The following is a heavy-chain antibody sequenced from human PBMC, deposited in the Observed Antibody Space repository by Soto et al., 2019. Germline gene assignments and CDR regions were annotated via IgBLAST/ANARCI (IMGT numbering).Heavy chain of an antibody. V-gene: IGHV4-31*03. CDR3: AREPTTRYDSYYFDY. CDR1: GGSISSGGYY. CDR2: IYYSGST. Sequence: SETLSLTCTVSGGSISSGGYYWSWIRQHPGKGLEWIGYIYYSGSTYYNPSLKSRVTISVDTSKNQFSLKLSSVTAADTAVYYCAREPTTRYDSYYFDYWGQGTLVTVSS. D-gene: IGHD5-12*01. J-gene: IGHJ4*02.